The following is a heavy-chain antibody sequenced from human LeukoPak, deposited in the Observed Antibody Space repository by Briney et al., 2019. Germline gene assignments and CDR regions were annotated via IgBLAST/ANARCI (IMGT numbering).Heavy chain of an antibody. D-gene: IGHD3-22*01. CDR1: GFTFSSYA. J-gene: IGHJ3*02. Sequence: GGSLRLSCAASGFTFSSYAMSWVRQAPGKGLEWVSAISGSGGSTYYADSVKGRFTISRDNSKNTLYLQMNSLRAEDTAVYYCAKDYGYYCDSSGYYYGDDAFDIWGQGTMVTVSS. CDR2: ISGSGGST. V-gene: IGHV3-23*01. CDR3: AKDYGYYCDSSGYYYGDDAFDI.